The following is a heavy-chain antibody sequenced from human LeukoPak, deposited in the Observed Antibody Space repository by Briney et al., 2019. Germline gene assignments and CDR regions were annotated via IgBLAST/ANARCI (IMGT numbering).Heavy chain of an antibody. Sequence: ASVKVSCKASGYTFTGYYMHWVRQAPGQGLEWMGWINPNSGGTNYAQEFQGRVTMTRDTSISTAYMELSRLRSDDTAVYYCARDRRGSRSTNNWFDPWGQGTLVTVSS. D-gene: IGHD2-2*01. V-gene: IGHV1-2*02. CDR2: INPNSGGT. CDR1: GYTFTGYY. CDR3: ARDRRGSRSTNNWFDP. J-gene: IGHJ5*02.